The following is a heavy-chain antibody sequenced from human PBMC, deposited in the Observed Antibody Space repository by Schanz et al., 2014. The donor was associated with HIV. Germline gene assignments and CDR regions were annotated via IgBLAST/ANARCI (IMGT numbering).Heavy chain of an antibody. Sequence: QEQLVESGGDVVQPGRSLRLSCAASGFTFRSYGMHWVRQAPGKGLEWVAVIWYDGSNKYYADSVKGRFTISRDNSKNTLYLQMNSLRAEDTAVYYCATAAVTDYSDNWGQGTLVTVSS. CDR3: ATAAVTDYSDN. D-gene: IGHD4-17*01. J-gene: IGHJ4*02. CDR1: GFTFRSYG. V-gene: IGHV3-33*08. CDR2: IWYDGSNK.